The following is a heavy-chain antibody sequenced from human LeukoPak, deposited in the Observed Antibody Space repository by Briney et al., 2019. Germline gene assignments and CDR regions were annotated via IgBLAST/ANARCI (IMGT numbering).Heavy chain of an antibody. V-gene: IGHV3-23*01. CDR1: GFTFSSYA. D-gene: IGHD2-2*01. J-gene: IGHJ4*02. CDR2: ISGSGAST. CDR3: AKAALRYQLLSSLDY. Sequence: KAGASLRLSCAASGFTFSSYAMNWARQAPGKGLEWVSAISGSGASTYYADSVKGRFTISRDNSKNTLYLQMNSLRAEDTAIYYCAKAALRYQLLSSLDYWGQGTLVTVSS.